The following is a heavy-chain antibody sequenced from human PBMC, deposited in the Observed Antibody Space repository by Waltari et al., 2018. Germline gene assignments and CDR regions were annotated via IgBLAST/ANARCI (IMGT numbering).Heavy chain of an antibody. CDR2: IYHSGRT. V-gene: IGHV4-38-2*01. Sequence: QVQLQESGPGLVKPSETLSLTCAVSGYSISSGYYWGWIRQPPGKGLEWIGSIYHSGRTYYNPSLKSRVTISVDTSKNQFSLKLSSVTAADTAVYYCASLSSIAARRFDYWGQGTLVTVSS. CDR3: ASLSSIAARRFDY. D-gene: IGHD6-6*01. J-gene: IGHJ4*02. CDR1: GYSISSGYY.